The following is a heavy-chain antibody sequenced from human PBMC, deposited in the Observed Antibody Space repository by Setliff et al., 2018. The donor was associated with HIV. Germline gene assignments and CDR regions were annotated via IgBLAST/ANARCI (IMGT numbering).Heavy chain of an antibody. J-gene: IGHJ6*02. D-gene: IGHD2-15*01. CDR1: GYSFSSYW. CDR2: IYPGDSDT. Sequence: ASLKISCQGSGYSFSSYWIGWVRQMPGKGLEWMGIIYPGDSDTRYSPSFQGQVTISADKSISTAYLQCSSLKASDTAMYYCARLGGICSGGSCTALAYTMDVWGQGTTVTVSS. CDR3: ARLGGICSGGSCTALAYTMDV. V-gene: IGHV5-51*01.